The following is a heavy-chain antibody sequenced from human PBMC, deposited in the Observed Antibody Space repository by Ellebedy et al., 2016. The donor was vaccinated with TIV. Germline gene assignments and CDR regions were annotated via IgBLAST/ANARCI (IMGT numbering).Heavy chain of an antibody. CDR3: ARDRGNSWCIDY. V-gene: IGHV3-23*01. CDR2: ITASGINT. J-gene: IGHJ4*02. CDR1: GSTFTIYA. Sequence: GGSLRLXCAASGSTFTIYAMTWVRQAPGRGLEWVSVITASGINTYYADSVKGRFTISRDNSKNTLYLEMNNLRPEDMAVYYCARDRGNSWCIDYWGQGTLVTVSS. D-gene: IGHD2-8*01.